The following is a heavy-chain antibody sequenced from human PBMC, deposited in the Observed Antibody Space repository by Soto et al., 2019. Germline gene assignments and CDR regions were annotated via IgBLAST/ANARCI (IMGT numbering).Heavy chain of an antibody. CDR1: GGSISSYY. V-gene: IGHV4-59*08. CDR2: IYSSGST. CDR3: ARFNWYFDL. Sequence: QVQLQESGPGLVKPSETLSLTCTVSGGSISSYYWSWIRQPPGKGLEWIGYIYSSGSTNYKPSLKSRVTISVDTSKNQFSLKLRSVTAADTAVYYCARFNWYFDLWGPGTLVTVSS. J-gene: IGHJ2*01.